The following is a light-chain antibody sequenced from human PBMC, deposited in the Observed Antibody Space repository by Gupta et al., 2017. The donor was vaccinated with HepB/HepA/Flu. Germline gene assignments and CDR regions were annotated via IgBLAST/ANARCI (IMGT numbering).Light chain of an antibody. Sequence: EIVLTQSPATLSLSPGERATLSCRASQSVDSSLAWYQQKAGQAPRLLIYDASNRATGIPARFSGSGSGTDFTLTSSSLEPEDFAVYYWQQRSNWLTFGGGTKVEIK. CDR2: DAS. CDR1: QSVDSS. J-gene: IGKJ4*01. CDR3: QQRSNWLT. V-gene: IGKV3-11*01.